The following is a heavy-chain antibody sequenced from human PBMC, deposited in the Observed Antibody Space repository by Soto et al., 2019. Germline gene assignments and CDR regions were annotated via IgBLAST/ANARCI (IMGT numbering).Heavy chain of an antibody. D-gene: IGHD6-19*01. CDR3: ARSIAVACTLWVGRRDYYGMDV. V-gene: IGHV1-69*13. CDR1: GGTFSSYA. J-gene: IGHJ6*02. Sequence: SVKVSCKASGGTFSSYAISWVRQAPGQGLEWMGGIIPIFGTANYAQKFQGRVTITADESTSTAYMELSSLRSEDTAVYYCARSIAVACTLWVGRRDYYGMDVWGQGTTVTVSS. CDR2: IIPIFGTA.